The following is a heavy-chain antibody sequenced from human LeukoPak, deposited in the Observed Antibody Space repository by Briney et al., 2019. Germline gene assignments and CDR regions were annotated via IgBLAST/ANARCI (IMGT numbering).Heavy chain of an antibody. J-gene: IGHJ5*02. D-gene: IGHD3-22*01. V-gene: IGHV3-30*03. CDR2: VSNDGSKK. CDR3: ARENNYYDTGPNCFDP. Sequence: GGSLRLSCAASGFSFSASGMHWVRQAPGKGLEWVAVVSNDGSKKYYVDSVKGRFTISRDNSKNTLYLQMDSPRAEDTAVYYCARENNYYDTGPNCFDPRGQGTLVTVSS. CDR1: GFSFSASG.